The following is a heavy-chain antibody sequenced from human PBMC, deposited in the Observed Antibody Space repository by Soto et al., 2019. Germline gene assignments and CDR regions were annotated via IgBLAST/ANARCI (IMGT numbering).Heavy chain of an antibody. Sequence: SETLSLTCTVSGYSISSGYYWGWIRQPPGKGLEWIGSIYHSGSTYYNPSLKSRVTISVDTSKNQFSLKLSSVTAADTAVYYCARDSSGYHDAFDIWGQGTMVTVSS. CDR2: IYHSGST. D-gene: IGHD3-22*01. CDR3: ARDSSGYHDAFDI. J-gene: IGHJ3*02. CDR1: GYSISSGYY. V-gene: IGHV4-38-2*02.